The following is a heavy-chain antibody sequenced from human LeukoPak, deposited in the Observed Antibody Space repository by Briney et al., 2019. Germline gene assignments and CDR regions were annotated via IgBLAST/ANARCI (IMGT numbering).Heavy chain of an antibody. J-gene: IGHJ4*02. CDR1: GGSISSYY. CDR3: ARGNTAMATTFDY. V-gene: IGHV4-59*01. Sequence: SETLSLTCTVSGGSISSYYWSWIRQPPGKGLEWIGYIYYSGSTKYNPSLKSRVTISVDTSKKQFSLKVTSVTTADTAVYYCARGNTAMATTFDYWGQGTLVTVSS. D-gene: IGHD5-18*01. CDR2: IYYSGST.